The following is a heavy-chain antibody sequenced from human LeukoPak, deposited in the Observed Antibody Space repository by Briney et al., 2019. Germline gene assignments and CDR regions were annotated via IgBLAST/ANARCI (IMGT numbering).Heavy chain of an antibody. Sequence: GGSLRLSCAASGFTFDDYAMHWVRQSPGKGLEWVSLMCGDGGRTYYADSVKGRYTISRDNSKNSLYLQMSSLRTEDTALYYCAKDLRGPYCSTSSCYAGMWVFDYWGQGTLVTVSS. V-gene: IGHV3-43*02. CDR3: AKDLRGPYCSTSSCYAGMWVFDY. CDR1: GFTFDDYA. CDR2: MCGDGGRT. D-gene: IGHD2-2*01. J-gene: IGHJ4*02.